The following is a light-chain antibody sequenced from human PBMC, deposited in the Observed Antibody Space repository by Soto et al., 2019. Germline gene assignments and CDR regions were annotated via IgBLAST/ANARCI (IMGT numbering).Light chain of an antibody. CDR2: DGF. CDR3: QQYGNSPIT. V-gene: IGKV3D-20*01. CDR1: QSVSSGR. J-gene: IGKJ5*01. Sequence: DIVLTPSPATLSLSPGERANLSCGASQSVSSGRLAWYQPKPALAPRLLIYDGFLRDTGIPDRFSGSGSGTNFTLTISRLEPEDFAVYYCQQYGNSPITFGQGTRLEIK.